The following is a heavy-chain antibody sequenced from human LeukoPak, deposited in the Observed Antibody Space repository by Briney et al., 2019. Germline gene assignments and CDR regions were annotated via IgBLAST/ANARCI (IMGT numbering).Heavy chain of an antibody. V-gene: IGHV1-2*02. Sequence: ASVKFSCKASGYTFTGYYMHCVRQAPGQGLEWMGWINPNSGGTNYAQKFQGRVTMTRDTSISTAYMELSRLRSDDTAVYYCARDRGVGSPGAFDYWGQGTLVTVSS. CDR2: INPNSGGT. J-gene: IGHJ4*02. CDR1: GYTFTGYY. D-gene: IGHD3-3*01. CDR3: ARDRGVGSPGAFDY.